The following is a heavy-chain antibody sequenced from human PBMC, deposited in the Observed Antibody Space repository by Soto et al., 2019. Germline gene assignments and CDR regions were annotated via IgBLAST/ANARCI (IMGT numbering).Heavy chain of an antibody. J-gene: IGHJ6*02. D-gene: IGHD5-18*01. CDR2: ISSSSSTI. V-gene: IGHV3-48*02. Sequence: PGGSLRLSCAASGFTFSGYSMNWVRQAPGKGLEWVSYISSSSSTIYYADSVKGRFTISRDNAMNSLYLQMNSLRDEDTAVYYCARASSYGLYYYYGMDVWGQGTTVTVSS. CDR1: GFTFSGYS. CDR3: ARASSYGLYYYYGMDV.